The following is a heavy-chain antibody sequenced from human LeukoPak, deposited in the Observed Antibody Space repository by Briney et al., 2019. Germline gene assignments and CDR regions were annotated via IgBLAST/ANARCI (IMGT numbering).Heavy chain of an antibody. D-gene: IGHD5-18*01. Sequence: SETLSLTCAVSGGSISNYYWSWIRQPAGKGLERLGRIYFTGSTIYNPSLTCRVTMSLDTSKRQFSLKLDSVTAADTAVYYCVRDVDTFFDYWGQGTLVTVSS. CDR1: GGSISNYY. CDR2: IYFTGST. J-gene: IGHJ4*02. CDR3: VRDVDTFFDY. V-gene: IGHV4-4*07.